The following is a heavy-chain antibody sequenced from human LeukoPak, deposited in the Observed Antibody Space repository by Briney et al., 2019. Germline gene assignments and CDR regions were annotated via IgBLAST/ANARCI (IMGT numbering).Heavy chain of an antibody. CDR3: AREHPVAIAADY. Sequence: SETLSLTCTVSGGSISSGGYYWSWIRQHPGKGLEWIGYIYYSGSTNYNPSLKSRVTMSVDTSKNQFSLKLTSVTAADTAVYYCAREHPVAIAADYWGQGTLVTVSS. CDR2: IYYSGST. V-gene: IGHV4-61*08. D-gene: IGHD6-25*01. J-gene: IGHJ4*02. CDR1: GGSISSGGYY.